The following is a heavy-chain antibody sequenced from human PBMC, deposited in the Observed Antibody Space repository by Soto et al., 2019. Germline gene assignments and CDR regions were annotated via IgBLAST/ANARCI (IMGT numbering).Heavy chain of an antibody. CDR2: ISWNSGSI. CDR3: AKDIVLMVYAPRAFYGMDV. V-gene: IGHV3-9*01. D-gene: IGHD2-8*01. CDR1: GFTFDDYA. J-gene: IGHJ6*02. Sequence: LRLSCAASGFTFDDYAMHWVRQAPGKGLEWVSGISWNSGSIGYADSVKGRFTISRDNAKNSLYLQMNSLRAEDTALYYCAKDIVLMVYAPRAFYGMDVWGQGTTVTVSS.